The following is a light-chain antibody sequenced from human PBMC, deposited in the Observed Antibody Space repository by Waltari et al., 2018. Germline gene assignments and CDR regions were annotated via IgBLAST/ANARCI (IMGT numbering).Light chain of an antibody. CDR1: ENVNNY. CDR3: QHNYGTPPT. J-gene: IGKJ1*01. Sequence: DIQMTQSPSSLSASVGARVTITCRASENVNNYLNWYQQKPGKAPKLLIYKASTLQSGVPSRFSGSGSGTDYTFTISSLQSEDVATYYCQHNYGTPPTFGQGTKVEIK. V-gene: IGKV1-39*01. CDR2: KAS.